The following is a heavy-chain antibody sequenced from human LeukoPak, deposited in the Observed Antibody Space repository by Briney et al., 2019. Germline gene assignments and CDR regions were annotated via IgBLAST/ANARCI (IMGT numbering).Heavy chain of an antibody. D-gene: IGHD3-16*01. CDR3: GKEGGA. CDR2: IGGRGGST. J-gene: IGHJ5*02. CDR1: GFKFSDYA. Sequence: GGSLRLSCAASGFKFSDYAMTWVRQAPGKGPEWVSAIGGRGGSTYYADSLGGRFTISRDNSKDMVYLQMNSLKVEDTATYYCGKEGGAWGQGTKVTVSS. V-gene: IGHV3-23*01.